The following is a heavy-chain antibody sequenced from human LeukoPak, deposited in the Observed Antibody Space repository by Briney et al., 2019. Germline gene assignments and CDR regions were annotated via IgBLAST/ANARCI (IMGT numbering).Heavy chain of an antibody. V-gene: IGHV3-23*01. CDR3: AREAFEYFDY. J-gene: IGHJ4*02. CDR2: LTGNGRGT. CDR1: GYTFSSSA. Sequence: PGRTLRLSCAASGYTFSSSAMSWVRHAPAKALEWVSSLTGNGRGTHYEDCVKGRFPISRDNSKNTMYLEMNDLRAEDTALYYCAREAFEYFDYWGQGDLVTVSS.